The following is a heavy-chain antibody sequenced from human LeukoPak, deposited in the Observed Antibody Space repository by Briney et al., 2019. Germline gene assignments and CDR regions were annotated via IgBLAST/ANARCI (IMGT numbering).Heavy chain of an antibody. D-gene: IGHD3-16*01. Sequence: PGGSLRLSCATSGFTFSSYAMSWVRQAPGKGLEWVSAISGSGGSTYYADSVKGRFTISRDTSKNTMFLEMNSLRAEDTAIYYCAKDGGDSPGHELFDYRGQGILVTVSS. CDR1: GFTFSSYA. CDR2: ISGSGGST. CDR3: AKDGGDSPGHELFDY. J-gene: IGHJ4*02. V-gene: IGHV3-23*01.